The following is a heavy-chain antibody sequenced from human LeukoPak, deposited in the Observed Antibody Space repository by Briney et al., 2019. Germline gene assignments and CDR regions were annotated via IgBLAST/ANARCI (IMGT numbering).Heavy chain of an antibody. CDR2: VNHSGTT. Sequence: PSETLSHTCGVYGGSFSGYYWSWIRQPPGKGLQWIGEVNHSGTTNHNPSLKSRATISIDTSKKQFSLKLSSVTAADTAVYYCARGVPAIVVVPTPATRRTDIWGKGTTVTVSS. V-gene: IGHV4-34*04. D-gene: IGHD2-15*01. CDR1: GGSFSGYY. CDR3: ARGVPAIVVVPTPATRRTDI. J-gene: IGHJ6*04.